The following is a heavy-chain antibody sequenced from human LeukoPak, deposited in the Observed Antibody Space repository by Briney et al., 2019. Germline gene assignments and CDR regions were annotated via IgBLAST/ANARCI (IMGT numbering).Heavy chain of an antibody. CDR1: GYTFTSYD. V-gene: IGHV1-8*03. Sequence: ASVKVSCKASGYTFTSYDINWVRQATGQGLEWMGWMNPNSGNTGYAQKFQGRVTITRNTSIGTAYMELSSLRSEDTAVYYCARAGHYYGSGSYPFDYWGQGTLVTVSS. CDR2: MNPNSGNT. J-gene: IGHJ4*02. CDR3: ARAGHYYGSGSYPFDY. D-gene: IGHD3-10*01.